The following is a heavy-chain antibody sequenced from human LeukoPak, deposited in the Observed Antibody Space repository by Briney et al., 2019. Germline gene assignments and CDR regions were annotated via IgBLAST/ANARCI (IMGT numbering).Heavy chain of an antibody. CDR1: GFTFSTYW. V-gene: IGHV3-7*03. Sequence: GGSLRLSCEASGFTFSTYWMKWVRQAPGKGLEWVANIKQDGSQKYYVDYVKGRFIISRANAKNSLYLQMNSVRAEDTAVYYCAREGTFGDYRASGDHWGQGALVTVSS. D-gene: IGHD2-21*02. J-gene: IGHJ4*02. CDR2: IKQDGSQK. CDR3: AREGTFGDYRASGDH.